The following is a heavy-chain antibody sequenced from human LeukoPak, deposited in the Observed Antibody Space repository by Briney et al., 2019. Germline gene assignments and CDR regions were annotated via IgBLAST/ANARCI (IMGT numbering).Heavy chain of an antibody. Sequence: SQTLSLTCAISGDSVSSTSSAWNWIRQSPSGGLEWLGRTYYRSKWYFEYAVSVKSRITINPDTSKNQFSLRLSSVTAADTAVYYCARGGIAVAGNGPLMDYWGQGTLVTVSS. CDR3: ARGGIAVAGNGPLMDY. CDR2: TYYRSKWYF. D-gene: IGHD6-19*01. CDR1: GDSVSSTSSA. J-gene: IGHJ4*02. V-gene: IGHV6-1*01.